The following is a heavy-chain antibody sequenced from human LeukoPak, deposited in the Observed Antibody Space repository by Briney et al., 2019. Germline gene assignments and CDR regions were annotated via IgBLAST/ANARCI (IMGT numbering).Heavy chain of an antibody. V-gene: IGHV3-23*01. CDR3: AKDPYSDFWSGYYFFDY. Sequence: PGGSLRLSCAASGFTFAKYAMSWVRRAPGKGLEWVSGVSGSGGFTYYADSVKGRFTISRDNSKNTLYMQMSSLRAEDTALYYCAKDPYSDFWSGYYFFDYWGQGTLATVSS. CDR2: VSGSGGFT. J-gene: IGHJ4*02. D-gene: IGHD3-3*01. CDR1: GFTFAKYA.